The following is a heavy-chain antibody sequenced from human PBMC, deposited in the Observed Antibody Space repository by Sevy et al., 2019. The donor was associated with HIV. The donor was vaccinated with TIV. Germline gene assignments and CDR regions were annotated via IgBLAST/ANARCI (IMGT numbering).Heavy chain of an antibody. CDR3: ARDGIRRDYWHGLDV. J-gene: IGHJ6*02. D-gene: IGHD2-8*02. V-gene: IGHV4-61*02. CDR2: IYRSGRSI. CDR1: GDSINNGNLW. Sequence: SETLSLTCTVSGDSINNGNLWWSWVRQPAGKGLEWIGRIYRSGRSIMYNPSLERRVTISVDTSKNQFSLKVTSVIAADTAIYYCARDGIRRDYWHGLDVWGQGTTVTVSS.